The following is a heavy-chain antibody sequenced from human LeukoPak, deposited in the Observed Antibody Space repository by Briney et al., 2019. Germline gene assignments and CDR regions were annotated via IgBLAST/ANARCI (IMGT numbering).Heavy chain of an antibody. V-gene: IGHV1-69*13. Sequence: SVKVSCKASGGTFSSYAISWVRQAPGQGLEWMGGIIPIFGTANYAQKFQGRVTITADESTSTAYMELSSLRSEDTAVYYCATVQITYYDFWSGYQFDYWGQGTLVTVSS. CDR1: GGTFSSYA. J-gene: IGHJ4*02. CDR3: ATVQITYYDFWSGYQFDY. CDR2: IIPIFGTA. D-gene: IGHD3-3*01.